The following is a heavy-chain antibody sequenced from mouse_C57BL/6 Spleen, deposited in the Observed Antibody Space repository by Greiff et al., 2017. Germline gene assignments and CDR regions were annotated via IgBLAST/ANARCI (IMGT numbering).Heavy chain of an antibody. V-gene: IGHV1-26*01. J-gene: IGHJ4*01. CDR1: GYTFTDYY. CDR3: AKRSYDPSYGMDY. CDR2: INPNNGGT. D-gene: IGHD2-3*01. Sequence: EVQLQQSGPELVKPGASVKISCKASGYTFTDYYMNWVKQSHGKSLEWIGDINPNNGGTSYNQKFKGKATLTVDKSSSTAYMELRSLTSEDSAVYYCAKRSYDPSYGMDYWGQGTSVTVSS.